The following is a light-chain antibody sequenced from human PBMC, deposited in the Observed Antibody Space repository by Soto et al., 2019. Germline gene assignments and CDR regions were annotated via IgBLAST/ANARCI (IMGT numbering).Light chain of an antibody. J-gene: IGKJ1*01. CDR2: DAS. Sequence: EIVLTQSPGTLSLSPGERATLSCRASQSVSNQLAWYQQKPGQAPRLLLYDASNRVTGSPDRFSGSGSGTDFTLTISRLEADYFAVYYCQQYGSSRTFGQGTTVEIK. CDR1: QSVSNQ. V-gene: IGKV3-20*01. CDR3: QQYGSSRT.